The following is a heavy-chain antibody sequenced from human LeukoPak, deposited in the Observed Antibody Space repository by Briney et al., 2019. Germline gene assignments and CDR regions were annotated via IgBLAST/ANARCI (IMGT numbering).Heavy chain of an antibody. Sequence: PSETLSLTCAVYGGSFSGYYWSWIRQPPGEGLEWIGEINHSGSTNYNPSLKSRVTISVDTSKNQFSLKLSSVTAADTAVYYCARRGPLITFGGVIAELFDYWGQGTLVTVSS. CDR2: INHSGST. V-gene: IGHV4-34*01. J-gene: IGHJ4*02. CDR1: GGSFSGYY. CDR3: ARRGPLITFGGVIAELFDY. D-gene: IGHD3-16*02.